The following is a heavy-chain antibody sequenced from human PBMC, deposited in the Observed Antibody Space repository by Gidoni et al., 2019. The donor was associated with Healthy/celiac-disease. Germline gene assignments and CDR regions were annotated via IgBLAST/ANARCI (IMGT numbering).Heavy chain of an antibody. CDR3: AKDQYLYYDSSGYYDY. CDR1: VFTFSSYA. D-gene: IGHD3-22*01. J-gene: IGHJ4*02. V-gene: IGHV3-23*01. CDR2: ISGSGGST. Sequence: EVQLLESGGGLVQPGGSLRLSCAASVFTFSSYAMSWVRQAPGKGLEWVSAISGSGGSTYYADSVKGRFTISRDNSKNTLYLQMNSLRAEDTAVYYCAKDQYLYYDSSGYYDYWGQGTLVTVSS.